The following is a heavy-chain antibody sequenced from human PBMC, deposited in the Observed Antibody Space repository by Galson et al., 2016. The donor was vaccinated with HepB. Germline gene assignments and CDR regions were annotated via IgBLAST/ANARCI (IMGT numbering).Heavy chain of an antibody. D-gene: IGHD3-3*01. J-gene: IGHJ4*02. Sequence: SLRLSCAASGFTFSNYAMHWVRQAPGRGLEWVAVISYDGSKTFYVDSVKGRFTISRDNAKNSLYLQMSSLRAEDTALYYCARSRAIRSGYVGAFDSWGQGALVTVSS. CDR1: GFTFSNYA. CDR3: ARSRAIRSGYVGAFDS. V-gene: IGHV3-30*03. CDR2: ISYDGSKT.